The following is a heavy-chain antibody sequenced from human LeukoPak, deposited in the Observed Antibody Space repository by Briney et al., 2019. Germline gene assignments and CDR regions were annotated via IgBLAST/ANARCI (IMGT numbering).Heavy chain of an antibody. CDR2: ISGSGGST. CDR1: GFTFSSYA. CDR3: AKKSNYDFWSGYYEYYFDY. Sequence: PGGSLRLSCAASGFTFSSYAMSWVRQAPGKGLEWVSAISGSGGSTYYADSVKGRFTISRDNSKNTLYLQMNSLRAEDTAVYYCAKKSNYDFWSGYYEYYFDYWGQGTLVTVSS. J-gene: IGHJ4*02. D-gene: IGHD3-3*01. V-gene: IGHV3-23*01.